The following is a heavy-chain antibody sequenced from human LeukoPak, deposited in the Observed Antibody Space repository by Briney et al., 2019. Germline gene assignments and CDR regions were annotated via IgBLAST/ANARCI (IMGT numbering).Heavy chain of an antibody. D-gene: IGHD3-16*02. Sequence: SQTLSLTCAVYGGSFSGYYVSWVRQPPGKGLEWIGEINHSGSNNNTSSLKRRVTISVNTTKNHSSLKLSSVTAAHTAVYYSARFDYVWGSYRYTEAFDYWGQGTLVTVSS. CDR1: GGSFSGYY. CDR3: ARFDYVWGSYRYTEAFDY. J-gene: IGHJ4*02. CDR2: INHSGSN. V-gene: IGHV4-34*01.